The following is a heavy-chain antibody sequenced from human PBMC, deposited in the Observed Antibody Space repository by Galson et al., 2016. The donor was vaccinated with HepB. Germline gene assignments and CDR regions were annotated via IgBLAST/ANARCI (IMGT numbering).Heavy chain of an antibody. CDR3: AKRGYGDGPIDY. Sequence: SVKVSCKASGGTLSNFVINWVRQAPGQGLEWMGGIIPIFGTSNYAQRFQGRVTITADDSANTAYMELTSLRVEDTAVYYCAKRGYGDGPIDYWGQGTLVTVSP. D-gene: IGHD4/OR15-4a*01. V-gene: IGHV1-69*13. CDR1: GGTLSNFV. J-gene: IGHJ4*02. CDR2: IIPIFGTS.